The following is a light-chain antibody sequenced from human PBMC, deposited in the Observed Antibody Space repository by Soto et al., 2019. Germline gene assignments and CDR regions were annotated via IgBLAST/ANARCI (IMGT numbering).Light chain of an antibody. J-gene: IGKJ1*01. CDR2: GAS. CDR3: QQYNNWPPWT. Sequence: EIVMKQSPATLSLSPGEGGTLSCRGSQSVSSNLAWYQQKPGQAPRLLIYGASTRATGIPARFSGSGSGTEFTLTISSLQSEDFAVYYCQQYNNWPPWTFGQGTKVDI. V-gene: IGKV3-15*01. CDR1: QSVSSN.